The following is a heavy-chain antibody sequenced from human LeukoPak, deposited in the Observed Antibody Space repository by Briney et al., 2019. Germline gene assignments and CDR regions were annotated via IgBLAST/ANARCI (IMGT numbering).Heavy chain of an antibody. CDR3: ARVRGRDCSGGSCNSAYYVDV. Sequence: GGSLRLSCTASGFTFTTYEFNWVRQAPGKGLEWVSYISSSATTIYHADPVKGRFTISRDNAKNSLYLQMKSLRVEDTAIYYCARVRGRDCSGGSCNSAYYVDVWGKGTMVTVSS. CDR1: GFTFTTYE. CDR2: ISSSATTI. V-gene: IGHV3-48*03. D-gene: IGHD2-15*01. J-gene: IGHJ6*03.